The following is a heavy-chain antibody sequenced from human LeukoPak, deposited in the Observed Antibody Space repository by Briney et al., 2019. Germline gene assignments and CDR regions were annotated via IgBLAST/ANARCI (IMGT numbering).Heavy chain of an antibody. J-gene: IGHJ5*02. CDR2: IYPGDSDT. V-gene: IGHV5-51*01. D-gene: IGHD2-15*01. Sequence: GESLKISCKGSGYSFTSYWIGWVRQMPGKGLEWMGIIYPGDSDTRYSPSFQGQVTISADKSISTAYLQWSRLKASDTAMYYCARGRSVAATRNLGAWFDPWGQGTLVTVSS. CDR3: ARGRSVAATRNLGAWFDP. CDR1: GYSFTSYW.